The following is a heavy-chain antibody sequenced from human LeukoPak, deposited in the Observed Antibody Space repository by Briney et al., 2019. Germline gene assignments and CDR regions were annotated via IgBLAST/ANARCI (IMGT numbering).Heavy chain of an antibody. CDR3: ARSLSRYCSSTSCMDAFDI. D-gene: IGHD2-2*01. Sequence: SVKVSCKASGGTFSSYTISWVRQAPGQGLEWMGRIIPILGIANYAQKFQGRVTITADKSTSTAYTELSSLRSEDTAVYYCARSLSRYCSSTSCMDAFDIWGQGTMVTVSS. CDR2: IIPILGIA. J-gene: IGHJ3*02. CDR1: GGTFSSYT. V-gene: IGHV1-69*02.